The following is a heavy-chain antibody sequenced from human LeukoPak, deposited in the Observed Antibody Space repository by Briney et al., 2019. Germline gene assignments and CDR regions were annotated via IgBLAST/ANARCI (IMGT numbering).Heavy chain of an antibody. CDR1: GFTFSSFS. CDR3: AKGRVGANGYYYYGMDV. CDR2: TSYDGSNK. J-gene: IGHJ6*02. Sequence: GGSLRLSCAATGFTFSSFSMHWVRQAPGKGLEWVAVTSYDGSNKYYADSVKGRFTISRDNSKNTLSLQMNSLRTEDTAVYYCAKGRVGANGYYYYGMDVWGQGTTVTVSS. V-gene: IGHV3-30*18. D-gene: IGHD1-26*01.